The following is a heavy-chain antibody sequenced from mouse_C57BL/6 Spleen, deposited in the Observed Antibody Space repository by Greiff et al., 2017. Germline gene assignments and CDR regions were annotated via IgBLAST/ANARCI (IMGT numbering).Heavy chain of an antibody. CDR1: GFSLTSYG. Sequence: VKLQESGPGLVQPSQSLSITCTVSGFSLTSYGVHWVRQSPGKGLEWLGVIWSGGSTDYNAAFISRLSISKDNSKSQVFFKMNSLQADDTAIYYCASYSNYLMDYWGQGTSVTVSS. D-gene: IGHD2-5*01. CDR3: ASYSNYLMDY. CDR2: IWSGGST. V-gene: IGHV2-2*01. J-gene: IGHJ4*01.